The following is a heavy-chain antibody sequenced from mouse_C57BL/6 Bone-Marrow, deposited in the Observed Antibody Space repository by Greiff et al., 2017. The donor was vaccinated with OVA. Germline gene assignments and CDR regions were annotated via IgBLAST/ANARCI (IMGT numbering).Heavy chain of an antibody. CDR1: GYSITSGYY. J-gene: IGHJ4*01. Sequence: DVKLQESGPGLVKPSQSLSLTCSVTGYSITSGYYWNWIRQFPGNKLEWMGYISYDGSNNYNPSLKNRISITRDTSKNQFFLKLNSVTTEDTATYYCARGGDYYGNSMDYWGQGTSVTVSS. CDR3: ARGGDYYGNSMDY. CDR2: ISYDGSN. D-gene: IGHD2-1*01. V-gene: IGHV3-6*01.